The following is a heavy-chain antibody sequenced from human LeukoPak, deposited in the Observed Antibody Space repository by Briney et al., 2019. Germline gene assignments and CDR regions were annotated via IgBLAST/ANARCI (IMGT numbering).Heavy chain of an antibody. CDR3: AKPYSSGWYEYYFDY. CDR2: ISGSGGST. V-gene: IGHV3-23*01. CDR1: GFTFSSYA. D-gene: IGHD6-19*01. Sequence: GGSLRLFCAASGFTFSSYAMRWVRQAPGKGLEWVSAISGSGGSTYYADSVKGRFTISRDNSKNTLYLQMNSLRAEDTAVYYCAKPYSSGWYEYYFDYWGQGTLVTVSS. J-gene: IGHJ4*02.